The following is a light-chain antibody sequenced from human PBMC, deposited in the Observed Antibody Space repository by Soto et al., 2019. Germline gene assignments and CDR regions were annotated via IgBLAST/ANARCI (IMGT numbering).Light chain of an antibody. CDR1: QAISGY. Sequence: DIQMTQSPSTLSASVADRVTIACRASQAISGYLAWYQRKPGKAPKLLIYDAANLQTGVSSRFSGSVSGTEFTLTINSLQPDDCATYCSQQYSSYRLSFGGGTKVEIK. CDR2: DAA. CDR3: QQYSSYRLS. V-gene: IGKV1-5*01. J-gene: IGKJ4*01.